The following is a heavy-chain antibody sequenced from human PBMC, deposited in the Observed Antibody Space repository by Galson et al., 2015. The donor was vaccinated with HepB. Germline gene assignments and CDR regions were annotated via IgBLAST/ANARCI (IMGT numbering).Heavy chain of an antibody. CDR1: GYRFTDNG. J-gene: IGHJ4*02. CDR3: ARDRNYRFDY. Sequence: SVKVSCKASGYRFTDNGISWVRQAPGQGLEWMAWISTNSGNTNYAQKFQGRVTLTTDTSTSTAYMELRSLKSEDTAVYFCARDRNYRFDYWGQGTLVTVSS. V-gene: IGHV1-18*01. D-gene: IGHD1-7*01. CDR2: ISTNSGNT.